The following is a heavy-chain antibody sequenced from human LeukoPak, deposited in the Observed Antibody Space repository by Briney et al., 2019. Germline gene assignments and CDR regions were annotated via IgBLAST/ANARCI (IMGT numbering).Heavy chain of an antibody. Sequence: GGSLRLSCAASGFTFSSYGMHWVRQAPGKGLEWVAVISYDGSNKYYADSVKGRFTISRDNSKNTLYLQMNSLRAEDTAVYYCAGVRYSSSWWYYYYGMDVWGQGTTVTVSS. J-gene: IGHJ6*02. CDR2: ISYDGSNK. V-gene: IGHV3-30*03. CDR1: GFTFSSYG. CDR3: AGVRYSSSWWYYYYGMDV. D-gene: IGHD6-13*01.